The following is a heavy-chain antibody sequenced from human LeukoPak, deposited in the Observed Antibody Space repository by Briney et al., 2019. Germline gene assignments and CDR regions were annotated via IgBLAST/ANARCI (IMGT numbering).Heavy chain of an antibody. CDR3: ASFTASSWYVGWHY. D-gene: IGHD6-13*01. Sequence: ASVKVSCRASGYTFTSYGISWVRQAPGQRLEWMGWISAYNGNTNYAQKLQGRVTMTTDTSTSTAYMELRSLRSDDTAVYYCASFTASSWYVGWHYWGQGTLVTVSS. V-gene: IGHV1-18*01. J-gene: IGHJ4*02. CDR2: ISAYNGNT. CDR1: GYTFTSYG.